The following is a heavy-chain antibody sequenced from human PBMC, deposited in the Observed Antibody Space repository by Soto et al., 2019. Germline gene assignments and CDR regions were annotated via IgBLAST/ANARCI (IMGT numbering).Heavy chain of an antibody. CDR1: GYSFTSYY. J-gene: IGHJ4*02. V-gene: IGHV1-46*01. CDR3: ARDYDYGGGDY. CDR2: IDPSGGST. Sequence: QVQLVQSGAEVKKPGASVKVSCKASGYSFTSYYMHWVRQAPGQGLEWMGIIDPSGGSTSYAQKSQGRVTRTRDTSTSTIYMGLSSLRSEDTAVYYCARDYDYGGGDYWGQGTLVTVSS. D-gene: IGHD3-16*01.